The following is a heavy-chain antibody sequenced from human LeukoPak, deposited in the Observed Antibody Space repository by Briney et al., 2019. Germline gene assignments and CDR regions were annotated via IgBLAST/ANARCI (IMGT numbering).Heavy chain of an antibody. V-gene: IGHV4-39*01. D-gene: IGHD3-22*01. CDR1: GDSISSTSYY. CDR3: AADSSGYYYGPY. CDR2: IYYSGNT. J-gene: IGHJ4*02. Sequence: SETLSLTRTVSGDSISSTSYYWGWIRQPPGKGLEWIGSIYYSGNTYYSPSLKSRVTISVDTSKNQFSLKLSSVTAADTAVYYCAADSSGYYYGPYWGQGTLVTVSS.